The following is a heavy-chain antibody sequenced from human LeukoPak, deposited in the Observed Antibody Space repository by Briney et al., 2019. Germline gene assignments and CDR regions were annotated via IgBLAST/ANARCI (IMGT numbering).Heavy chain of an antibody. V-gene: IGHV1-8*01. CDR3: ARGDYSKKSNDY. D-gene: IGHD4-11*01. J-gene: IGHJ4*02. CDR2: MNPNSGNT. Sequence: ASVKVPCKASGYTFTSYDINWVRQATGQGLEWMGWMNPNSGNTGYAQKFQGRVTMTRNTSISTAYMELSSLRSEDTAVYYCARGDYSKKSNDYWGQGTLVTVSS. CDR1: GYTFTSYD.